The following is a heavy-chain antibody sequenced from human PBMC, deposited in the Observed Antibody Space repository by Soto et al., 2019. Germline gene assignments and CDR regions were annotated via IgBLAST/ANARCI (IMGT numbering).Heavy chain of an antibody. CDR2: IWYDGSNK. CDR1: GFTFSSYG. Sequence: GGSLRLSCAASGFTFSSYGMHWVRQAPGKGLEWVAVIWYDGSNKYYADSVKGRFTISRDNSKNTLYLQMNSLRAEDTAVYYCARVYRGAVAHFDYWGQGTLVTVSS. J-gene: IGHJ4*02. D-gene: IGHD6-19*01. V-gene: IGHV3-33*01. CDR3: ARVYRGAVAHFDY.